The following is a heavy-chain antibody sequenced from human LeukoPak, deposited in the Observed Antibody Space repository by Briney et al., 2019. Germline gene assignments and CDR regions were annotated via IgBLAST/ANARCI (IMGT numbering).Heavy chain of an antibody. CDR3: ARGTIAAPGTDY. CDR1: GFTFSSYW. V-gene: IGHV3-7*01. Sequence: GGSLRLSCAASGFTFSSYWIDWVRQAPGKGLEWVANMNQDGSVKHHADSVKGRFTISRDNAKNSLYLQMNSLRAEDTAVYYCARGTIAAPGTDYWGQGVLVTVSS. J-gene: IGHJ4*02. CDR2: MNQDGSVK. D-gene: IGHD6-13*01.